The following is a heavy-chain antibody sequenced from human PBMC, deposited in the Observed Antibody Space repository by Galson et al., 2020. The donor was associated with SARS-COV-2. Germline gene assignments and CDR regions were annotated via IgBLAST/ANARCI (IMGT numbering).Heavy chain of an antibody. V-gene: IGHV4-39*01. CDR1: GGSISSTSYY. J-gene: IGHJ4*02. CDR2: IYYSEST. D-gene: IGHD3-16*01. CDR3: ARHHMLRGHIYYFDV. Sequence: ASETLSLTCTVSGGSISSTSYYWGWIRQPPGKGLEWIGSIYYSESTYYSPSLKSRITISLDTSKNQFSLKLTSVTAADTAVYYCARHHMLRGHIYYFDVWGQGTLVTVSS.